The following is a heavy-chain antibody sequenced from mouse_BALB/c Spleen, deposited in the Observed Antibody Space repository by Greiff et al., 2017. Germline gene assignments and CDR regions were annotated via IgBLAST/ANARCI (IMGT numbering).Heavy chain of an antibody. D-gene: IGHD1-1*01. J-gene: IGHJ1*01. CDR2: ISYSGST. Sequence: EVKLVESGPGLVKPSQSLSLTCTVTGYSITSDYAWNRIRQFPGNKLEWMGYISYSGSTSYNPSLKSRISITRDTSKNQFFLQLNSVTTEDTATYYCARYYYGSSRYFDVWGAGTTVTVSS. V-gene: IGHV3-2*02. CDR3: ARYYYGSSRYFDV. CDR1: GYSITSDYA.